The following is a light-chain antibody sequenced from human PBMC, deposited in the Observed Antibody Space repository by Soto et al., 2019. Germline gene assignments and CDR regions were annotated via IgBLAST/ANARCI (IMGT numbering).Light chain of an antibody. CDR2: EVS. V-gene: IGLV2-8*01. CDR1: SSDVGKYDY. J-gene: IGLJ1*01. CDR3: NAYVAGTNV. Sequence: QSVLTQPPPASGSPGQSVTISCTGTSSDVGKYDYVSWFQHHPGKAPKLIIYEVSKRPSGVPDRFSGSKSGSTASLTVSGLQTEDEADYYCNAYVAGTNVFGTEIKVTVL.